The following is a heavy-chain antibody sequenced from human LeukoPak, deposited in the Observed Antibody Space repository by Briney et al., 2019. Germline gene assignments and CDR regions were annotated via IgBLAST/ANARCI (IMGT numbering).Heavy chain of an antibody. Sequence: SETLSLTCTVSGGSISSYYWSWIRQPPGKGLEWIGYIYYSGSTNYNPSLKSRVTISVDTSKNQFSLKLSSVTAADTAVYYCARGYSGYDFRANWFDPWGQGTLVTVSS. V-gene: IGHV4-59*01. CDR3: ARGYSGYDFRANWFDP. J-gene: IGHJ5*02. CDR2: IYYSGST. D-gene: IGHD5-12*01. CDR1: GGSISSYY.